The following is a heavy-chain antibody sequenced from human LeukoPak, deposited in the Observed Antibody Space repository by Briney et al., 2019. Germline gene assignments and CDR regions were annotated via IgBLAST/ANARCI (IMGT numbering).Heavy chain of an antibody. CDR3: ARNQRSSSSHFDY. Sequence: GGSLRLSCAASGFTFSIYTMNWVRQAPGKGLEGVSSIIITTIYIYSAASLTPRFPVSTDNADNSLYLQINTLRAEDTAVHYCARNQRSSSSHFDYWGQGTLVTVSS. J-gene: IGHJ4*02. D-gene: IGHD6-6*01. V-gene: IGHV3-21*01. CDR1: GFTFSIYT. CDR2: IIITTIYI.